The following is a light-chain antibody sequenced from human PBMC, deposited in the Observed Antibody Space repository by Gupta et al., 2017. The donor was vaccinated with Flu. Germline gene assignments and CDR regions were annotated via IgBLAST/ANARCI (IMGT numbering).Light chain of an antibody. J-gene: IGKJ2*01. CDR2: AAS. CDR3: QQYSDSQYT. V-gene: IGKV3-20*01. Sequence: PGERATLSCRASQSVRSSYLNWYQQKPGQAPRLLIYAASTRATGIPDRFSGSGSGTDFTLTISRLEAEDFAVYYCQQYSDSQYTFGQGTNLEIK. CDR1: QSVRSSY.